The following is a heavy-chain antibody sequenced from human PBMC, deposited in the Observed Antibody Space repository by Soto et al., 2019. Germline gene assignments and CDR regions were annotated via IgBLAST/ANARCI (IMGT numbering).Heavy chain of an antibody. V-gene: IGHV1-8*01. J-gene: IGHJ6*02. D-gene: IGHD5-18*01. CDR1: GYTFTSYV. CDR2: MNPNSGNT. CDR3: ARGLVTIDGDYGMDV. Sequence: QVQLVQSGAEVKKPGASGKVSCKASGYTFTSYVITWARQGTGQELEWMGWMNPNSGNTGYAQKFQGRVTMTRNTSISTAYMELSSLRSENTAVYYCARGLVTIDGDYGMDVWGQGSTVTVSS.